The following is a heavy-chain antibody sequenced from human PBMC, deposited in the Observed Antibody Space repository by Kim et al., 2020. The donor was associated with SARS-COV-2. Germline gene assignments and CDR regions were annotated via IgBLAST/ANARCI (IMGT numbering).Heavy chain of an antibody. Sequence: GGSLRLSCAASGFTFSSYWMHWVRQAPGKGLVWVSRINSDGSSTSYADSVKGRFTISRDNAKNTLYLQMNSLRAEDTAVYYCARAYDILTGLMGSDYYYYGMDVWGQGTTVTVSS. J-gene: IGHJ6*02. D-gene: IGHD3-9*01. CDR2: INSDGSST. CDR3: ARAYDILTGLMGSDYYYYGMDV. CDR1: GFTFSSYW. V-gene: IGHV3-74*01.